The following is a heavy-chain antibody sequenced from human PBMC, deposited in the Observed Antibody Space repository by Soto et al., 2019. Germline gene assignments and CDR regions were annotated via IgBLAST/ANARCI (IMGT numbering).Heavy chain of an antibody. Sequence: PGESLKISCKGSGYKFTSYWIGWVRQMPGKGLEWMGIIYPDDSDTTYSPSFQGQVTISADKSVNTAYLQWNNLRASDTAMYYCARPTFSSSWYSMDGWGQGTTVTVSS. J-gene: IGHJ6*02. D-gene: IGHD6-13*01. CDR3: ARPTFSSSWYSMDG. V-gene: IGHV5-51*01. CDR1: GYKFTSYW. CDR2: IYPDDSDT.